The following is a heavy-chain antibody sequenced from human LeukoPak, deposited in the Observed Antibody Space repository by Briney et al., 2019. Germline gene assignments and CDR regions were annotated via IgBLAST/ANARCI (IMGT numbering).Heavy chain of an antibody. CDR1: GFTLGSHD. CDR2: VSSGFHA. D-gene: IGHD5-18*01. CDR3: VREARGYHYTYFDY. V-gene: IGHV3-13*01. Sequence: GGSLRLSCTASGFTLGSHDMHWVRQIPGQGLEWVAAVSSGFHAFFADSVQGRFTVSREDARSSLYLQMNSLRAGDTAVYYCVREARGYHYTYFDYWGQGTLVTVSS. J-gene: IGHJ4*02.